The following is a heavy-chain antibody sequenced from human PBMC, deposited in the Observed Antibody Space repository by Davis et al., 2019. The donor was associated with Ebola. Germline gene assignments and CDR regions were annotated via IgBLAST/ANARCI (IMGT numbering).Heavy chain of an antibody. CDR1: GGSISSYY. CDR3: ASLTIFGVLDP. D-gene: IGHD3-3*01. Sequence: MPSETLSLTCTVSGGSISSYYWSWIRQPPEKGLEWIGYIYYSGSTNYNPSLKSRVTISVDTSKNQFSLKLSSVTAADTAVYYCASLTIFGVLDPWGQGTLVTVSS. J-gene: IGHJ5*02. CDR2: IYYSGST. V-gene: IGHV4-59*12.